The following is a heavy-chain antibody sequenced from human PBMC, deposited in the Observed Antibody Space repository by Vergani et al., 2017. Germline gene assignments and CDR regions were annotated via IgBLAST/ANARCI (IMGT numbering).Heavy chain of an antibody. CDR3: AKTFSGSYYDALDI. J-gene: IGHJ3*02. CDR2: LSYDGSNK. CDR1: GYTFSSYA. D-gene: IGHD1-26*01. V-gene: IGHV3-30*18. Sequence: QVQLVESGGGVVQPGRSLRLSCAASGYTFSSYAMHWVRQAPGMGLEWVAVLSYDGSNKYYADSVQGRFNISRDNSKNTLYLQMSSLRAEDTAVYYCAKTFSGSYYDALDIWGQGTMVSVSS.